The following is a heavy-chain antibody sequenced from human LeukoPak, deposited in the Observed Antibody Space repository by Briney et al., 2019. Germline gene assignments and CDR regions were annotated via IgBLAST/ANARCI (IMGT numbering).Heavy chain of an antibody. CDR2: IYYSGST. D-gene: IGHD3-22*01. CDR1: GGSISSYY. J-gene: IGHJ4*02. V-gene: IGHV4-59*08. Sequence: PSETLSLTCTVSGGSISSYYWSWIRQPPGKGLEWIGYIYYSGSTNYNPSLKSRVTISVDTSKNQFSLKLSPVTAADTAVYYCARHRGRYYYDSSGYYYGFDYWGQGTLVTVSS. CDR3: ARHRGRYYYDSSGYYYGFDY.